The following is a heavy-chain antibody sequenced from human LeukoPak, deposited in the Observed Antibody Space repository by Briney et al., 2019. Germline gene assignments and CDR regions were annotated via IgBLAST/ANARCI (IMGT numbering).Heavy chain of an antibody. Sequence: PSETLSLTCTVSGGSISSYYWSWIRQPPGKGLEWIGYIYHSGSTYYNPSLKSRVTISVDRSKNQFSLKLSSVTAADTAVYYCASTRQLWSDYYFDYWGQGTLVTVPS. CDR2: IYHSGST. J-gene: IGHJ4*02. CDR3: ASTRQLWSDYYFDY. D-gene: IGHD5-18*01. V-gene: IGHV4-59*04. CDR1: GGSISSYY.